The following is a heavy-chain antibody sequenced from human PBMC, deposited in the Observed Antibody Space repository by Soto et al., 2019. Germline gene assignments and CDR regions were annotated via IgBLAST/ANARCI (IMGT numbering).Heavy chain of an antibody. Sequence: GGSVRLSCAASGFSFSNYGMHWVRQAPGKGLEWMAVISYDGTNKYYADSVKGRFTISRDNAKNTLYLQMNSLRDEDTAVYYCARDASFYEYDSWGQGTLVTVSS. V-gene: IGHV3-30*03. CDR1: GFSFSNYG. CDR2: ISYDGTNK. CDR3: ARDASFYEYDS. J-gene: IGHJ5*02. D-gene: IGHD3-16*01.